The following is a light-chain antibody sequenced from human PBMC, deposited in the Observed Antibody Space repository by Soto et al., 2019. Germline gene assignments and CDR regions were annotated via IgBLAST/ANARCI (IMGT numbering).Light chain of an antibody. Sequence: QPLLTQSPSASGTPGQRVTISCSGSRSNIGRNFAYWYQHVPGTAPRLLIQRNNERPSGVPDRFSGSKSGTSVSLAISGLRSDDEATYYCAAWDDTLDAQVFGGGTKVTVL. CDR2: RNN. V-gene: IGLV1-47*01. CDR3: AAWDDTLDAQV. CDR1: RSNIGRNF. J-gene: IGLJ3*02.